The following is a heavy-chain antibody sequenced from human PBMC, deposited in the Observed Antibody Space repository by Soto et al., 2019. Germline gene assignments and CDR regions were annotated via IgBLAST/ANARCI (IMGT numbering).Heavy chain of an antibody. CDR2: LLYDGGSK. CDR1: GFTFSNFG. V-gene: IGHV3-33*08. J-gene: IGHJ5*02. Sequence: SLRLSCAASGFTFSNFGMHWVRQAPGTGLEWVASLLYDGGSKHYADSVKGRFTISRDNSENTLYLQMDSLRAEDTAMYYCARGMTVAANWFDTWGQGTPVTVSS. D-gene: IGHD6-19*01. CDR3: ARGMTVAANWFDT.